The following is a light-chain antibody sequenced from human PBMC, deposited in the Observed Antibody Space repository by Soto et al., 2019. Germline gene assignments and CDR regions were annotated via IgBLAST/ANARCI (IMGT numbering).Light chain of an antibody. Sequence: EIVLTQSPGTLSFSPGERATLSCRASQSVSRNYLVWYQQKPGQAPRLLIYGASSRATGIPDRFSGSGSGTDFTLTISSLEPEDFAVYYCQQRSNWPPVFGGGTKVDIK. CDR2: GAS. V-gene: IGKV3D-20*02. CDR3: QQRSNWPPV. J-gene: IGKJ4*01. CDR1: QSVSRNY.